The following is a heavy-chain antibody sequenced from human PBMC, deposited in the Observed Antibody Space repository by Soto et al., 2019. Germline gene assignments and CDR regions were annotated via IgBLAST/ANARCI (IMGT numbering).Heavy chain of an antibody. D-gene: IGHD3-3*02. J-gene: IGHJ3*02. CDR1: GFTFSNAW. V-gene: IGHV3-15*01. Sequence: PGGSLILSCAASGFTFSNAWMSWVRQAPGKGLEWVGRIKSKTDGGTTDYAAPVKGRFTISRDDSKNTLYLQMNSLKTEDTAVYYCTTENIFGVVPDDAFDIWGQGTMVTVSS. CDR3: TTENIFGVVPDDAFDI. CDR2: IKSKTDGGTT.